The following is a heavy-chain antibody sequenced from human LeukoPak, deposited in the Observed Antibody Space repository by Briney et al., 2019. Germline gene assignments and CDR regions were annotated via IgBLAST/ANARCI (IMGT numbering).Heavy chain of an antibody. CDR3: SKDSYYYIDV. V-gene: IGHV3-30*02. CDR1: GFTFRSYG. Sequence: GGALRLSCAESGFTFRSYGMHGVGQAPGKGLEGVTFIRYDGSKKYYKDSAKGRFTISRENSKKTLFPQMDSLRPEDTGVYYCSKDSYYYIDVWGKGPTVTVSS. CDR2: IRYDGSKK. J-gene: IGHJ6*03.